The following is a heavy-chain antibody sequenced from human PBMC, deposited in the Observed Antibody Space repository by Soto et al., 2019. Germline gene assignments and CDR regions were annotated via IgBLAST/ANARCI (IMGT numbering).Heavy chain of an antibody. D-gene: IGHD6-19*01. CDR1: GFTFSTYW. CDR3: ARDRGWSLFDY. J-gene: IGHJ4*02. Sequence: LRLSCAASGFTFSTYWMYWVRQVPGKGLVWVSRTDTDGSDTSYADSVKGRFTISRDNAKNTLYLQMNSLRAEDTAVYYCARDRGWSLFDYWGQGTLVTVSS. CDR2: TDTDGSDT. V-gene: IGHV3-74*01.